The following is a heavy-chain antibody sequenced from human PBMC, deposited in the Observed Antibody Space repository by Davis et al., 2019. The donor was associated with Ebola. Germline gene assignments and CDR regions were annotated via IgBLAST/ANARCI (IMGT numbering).Heavy chain of an antibody. J-gene: IGHJ4*02. CDR3: ARDNGDPVFDY. CDR1: GGSISSYY. Sequence: SETLSLTCTVSGGSISSYYWSWIRQPPGKGLEWIGYNYYSGSTNYNPSLKSRVTISVDKSKNQFSLKLSSVTAADTAVYYCARDNGDPVFDYWGQGTLVTVSS. D-gene: IGHD4-17*01. CDR2: NYYSGST. V-gene: IGHV4-59*12.